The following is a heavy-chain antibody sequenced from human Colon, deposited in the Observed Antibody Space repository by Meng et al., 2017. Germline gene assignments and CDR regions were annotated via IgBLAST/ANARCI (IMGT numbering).Heavy chain of an antibody. CDR3: AKDTLAVAGPFDY. CDR1: GFTLDDFA. J-gene: IGHJ4*02. V-gene: IGHV3-9*01. Sequence: GGSLRLSCAASGFTLDDFAIHWVRQAPGKGLEWVAGISWNSDSVNYADSVKGRFTISRDNAKNSLYLQLNSLTTEDTALYYCAKDTLAVAGPFDYWGQGTLVTVSS. D-gene: IGHD6-19*01. CDR2: ISWNSDSV.